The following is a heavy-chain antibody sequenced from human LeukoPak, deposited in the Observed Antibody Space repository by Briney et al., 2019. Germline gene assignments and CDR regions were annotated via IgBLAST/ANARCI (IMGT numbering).Heavy chain of an antibody. V-gene: IGHV4-30-4*01. CDR3: ARIIGPRGASDL. CDR2: IYYSGST. D-gene: IGHD3/OR15-3a*01. J-gene: IGHJ5*02. CDR1: GGSISSGDYY. Sequence: SETLSLTCTVSGGSISSGDYYWSWIRQPPGKGLEWIGYIYYSGSTYYNPSLKSRVTISVDTSKNQFSLKLSSVTAADTAVYYCARIIGPRGASDLWGQGTLVTVSS.